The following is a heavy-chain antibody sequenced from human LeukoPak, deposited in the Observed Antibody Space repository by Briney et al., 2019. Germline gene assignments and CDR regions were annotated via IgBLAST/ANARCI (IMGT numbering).Heavy chain of an antibody. J-gene: IGHJ4*02. V-gene: IGHV1-46*01. CDR2: INPSGGST. Sequence: ASVKVSCKASGYTFTSYYMHWVRQAPGQGLEWMGIINPSGGSTSYAQKFQGRVTMTRDTSISTAYMELSRLRSDDTAVYYCARVRNYYGSGSYPLGYWGQGTLVTVSS. CDR1: GYTFTSYY. D-gene: IGHD3-10*01. CDR3: ARVRNYYGSGSYPLGY.